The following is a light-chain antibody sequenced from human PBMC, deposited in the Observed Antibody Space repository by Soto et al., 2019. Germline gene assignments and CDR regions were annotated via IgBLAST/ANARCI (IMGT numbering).Light chain of an antibody. CDR1: SGDIGDYNY. CDR2: DVS. CDR3: CSYTRSGTLI. V-gene: IGLV2-14*01. Sequence: QSALTQSASVSGSPGQSIIISCVGTSGDIGDYNYVSWYQQHPGKVPKVIIYDVSNRPSGVSYRFSGTKSGNTASLTVSGLQAEDEADYYCCSYTRSGTLIFGTGTKLT. J-gene: IGLJ1*01.